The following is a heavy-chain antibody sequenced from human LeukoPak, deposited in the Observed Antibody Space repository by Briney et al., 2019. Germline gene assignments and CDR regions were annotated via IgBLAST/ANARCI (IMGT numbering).Heavy chain of an antibody. Sequence: SETLSLTCTVSGGSFRSYYWSWIRQPAGKGLEWTGRIYTRGSTNYNPSLKSRVTISVDTSKNQFSLKLTSVTAADTAVYYCAREGLNMVRGVIPKEAWGWFDPWGQGTLVTVSS. CDR1: GGSFRSYY. CDR3: AREGLNMVRGVIPKEAWGWFDP. J-gene: IGHJ5*02. CDR2: IYTRGST. V-gene: IGHV4-4*07. D-gene: IGHD3-10*01.